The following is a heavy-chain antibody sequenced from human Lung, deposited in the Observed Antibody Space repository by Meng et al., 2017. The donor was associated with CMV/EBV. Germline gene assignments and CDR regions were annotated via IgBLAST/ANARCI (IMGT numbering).Heavy chain of an antibody. CDR2: IYPGDSDT. CDR1: GYTFATSW. Sequence: GEXXKISCTTSGYTFATSWIGWVRQMPGKGLEWMGIIYPGDSDTKYSPSFQGQVTISADKSLNTAYLQWSSLQASDTAIYYCARTNTPMFTWGPYFDYWGKGTLVTVSS. V-gene: IGHV5-51*01. D-gene: IGHD5-18*01. CDR3: ARTNTPMFTWGPYFDY. J-gene: IGHJ4*02.